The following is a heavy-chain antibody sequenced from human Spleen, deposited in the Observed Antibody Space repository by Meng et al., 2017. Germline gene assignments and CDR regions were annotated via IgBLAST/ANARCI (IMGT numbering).Heavy chain of an antibody. CDR2: INHSGST. V-gene: IGHV4-34*01. CDR1: GGSFSGYY. D-gene: IGHD3-3*01. Sequence: VPFQQWGAGLLKPSETLSLTWAVYGGSFSGYYWSWIRQPPGKGLEWIGEINHSGSTNYNPSLKSRVTISVDTSKNQFSLKLTSVTAADTAVYYCARARGYSTIFGVVFNPFDYWGQGILVTVSS. J-gene: IGHJ4*02. CDR3: ARARGYSTIFGVVFNPFDY.